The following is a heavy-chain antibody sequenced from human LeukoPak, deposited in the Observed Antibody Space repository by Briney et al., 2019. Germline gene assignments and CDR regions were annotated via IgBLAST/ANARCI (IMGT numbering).Heavy chain of an antibody. J-gene: IGHJ4*02. V-gene: IGHV4-39*07. CDR1: GFTFSSYG. CDR2: FYSGGTT. Sequence: GSLRLSCAASGFTFSSYGMNWVRQAPGKGLEWIGSFYSGGTTYYNPALQSRVSISVDTSKNLFSLNLSSVTAADTAIYYCAREPRTYANFFLVVYYFDYWGQGSLVTVSS. CDR3: AREPRTYANFFLVVYYFDY. D-gene: IGHD2/OR15-2a*01.